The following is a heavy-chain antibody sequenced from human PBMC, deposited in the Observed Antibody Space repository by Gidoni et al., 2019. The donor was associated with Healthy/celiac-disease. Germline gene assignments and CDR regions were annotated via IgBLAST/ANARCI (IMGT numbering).Heavy chain of an antibody. V-gene: IGHV3-30*18. J-gene: IGHJ4*02. D-gene: IGHD6-13*01. Sequence: QVQLVESGGGVVQPGRSLRLSCSASGFPFSSYGMHWFRQAPGKGLEWVAVISYDGSNKYYADAVKGRFTISRDNSKNTLYLQMNSLRAEDTAVYYCAKGLDDGAAAKGVHWGQGTLVTVSS. CDR3: AKGLDDGAAAKGVH. CDR2: ISYDGSNK. CDR1: GFPFSSYG.